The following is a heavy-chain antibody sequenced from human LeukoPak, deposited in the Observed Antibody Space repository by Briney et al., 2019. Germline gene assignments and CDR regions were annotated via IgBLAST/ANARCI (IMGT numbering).Heavy chain of an antibody. Sequence: GGSLRLSYAASGFTVSSNYMSWVRQAPGKGLECVSAISGSGGSTYYADSVKGRLTISRDNSKNTLYLQMNSLRAEDTAVYYCAKDSSGYSSGWKESWGQGTLVTVSS. D-gene: IGHD6-19*01. CDR3: AKDSSGYSSGWKES. CDR1: GFTVSSNY. CDR2: ISGSGGST. J-gene: IGHJ5*02. V-gene: IGHV3-23*01.